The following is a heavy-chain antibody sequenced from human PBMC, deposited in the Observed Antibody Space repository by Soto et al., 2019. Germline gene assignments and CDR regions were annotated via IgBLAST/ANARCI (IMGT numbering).Heavy chain of an antibody. Sequence: QVQLVQSGAEVKKPGSSVKVSCKTSGGTFRTSAISWVRQAPGQGLEWMGGIMPVFPTPDYAQKFQGRVTITAEESTGTAYMELSSLRSEDTALYYCARDKDRQQLGGNYYYIMDVWGQGTTVTVSS. J-gene: IGHJ6*01. V-gene: IGHV1-69*12. CDR2: IMPVFPTP. CDR1: GGTFRTSA. CDR3: ARDKDRQQLGGNYYYIMDV. D-gene: IGHD3-3*02.